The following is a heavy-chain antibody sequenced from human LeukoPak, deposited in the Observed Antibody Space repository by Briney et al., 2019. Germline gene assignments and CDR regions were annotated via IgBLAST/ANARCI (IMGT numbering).Heavy chain of an antibody. CDR2: INSDETIS. CDR3: LYGGYFQH. V-gene: IGHV3-74*01. D-gene: IGHD3-16*01. Sequence: GGSLRLSCAASGFTFSSYWMHWVRQVPNQGLMWVSRINSDETISEYVDSVNGRFTISRDNVKNTLYLQMNSLRAEDTAVYFCLYGGYFQHWGQGTLVTVSS. J-gene: IGHJ1*01. CDR1: GFTFSSYW.